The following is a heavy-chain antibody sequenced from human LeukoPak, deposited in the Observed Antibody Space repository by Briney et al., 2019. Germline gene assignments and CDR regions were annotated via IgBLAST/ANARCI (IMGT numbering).Heavy chain of an antibody. Sequence: GGSLKLSCGGTGFNLNMFAMHWVRQAPGKGLEWVSGLSRSGTTTNYADSVKGRFTISRDKSKHTMFLQMNSLRPEDTAIYYCAKEQRIRHCSEGVCMEGYYFDYWGQGALVTVSS. J-gene: IGHJ4*02. CDR3: AKEQRIRHCSEGVCMEGYYFDY. D-gene: IGHD2-15*01. V-gene: IGHV3-23*01. CDR2: LSRSGTTT. CDR1: GFNLNMFA.